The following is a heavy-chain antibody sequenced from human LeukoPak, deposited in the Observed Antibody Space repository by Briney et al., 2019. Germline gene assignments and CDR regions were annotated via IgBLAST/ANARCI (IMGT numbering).Heavy chain of an antibody. D-gene: IGHD4-17*01. Sequence: SETLSLTCTVSGGSISSSSYYWGWIRQPPGEGLEWIGSIYYSGSTYYNPSLKSRVTISVDTSKNQFSLKLSSVTAADTAVYYCARETVTKAYWGQGTLVTVSS. J-gene: IGHJ4*02. CDR1: GGSISSSSYY. CDR3: ARETVTKAY. V-gene: IGHV4-39*07. CDR2: IYYSGST.